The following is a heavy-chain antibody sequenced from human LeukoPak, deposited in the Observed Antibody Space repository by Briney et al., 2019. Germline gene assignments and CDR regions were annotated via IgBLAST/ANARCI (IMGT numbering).Heavy chain of an antibody. CDR3: ARRVFDY. V-gene: IGHV1-46*01. Sequence: ASVKVSCKASGYSFIRYHIHWVRQAPGQGLEWMGVLKLYDGSISHAQKFQGRVTMTRDKYNSTAFMEMSGLRSDDTAVYCCARRVFDYWGQGTLVTVSS. J-gene: IGHJ4*02. CDR2: LKLYDGSI. CDR1: GYSFIRYH.